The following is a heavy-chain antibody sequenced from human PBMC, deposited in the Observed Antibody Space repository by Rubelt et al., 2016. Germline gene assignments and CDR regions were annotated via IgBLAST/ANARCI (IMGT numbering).Heavy chain of an antibody. CDR3: AGNIIGWSQMDY. V-gene: IGHV4-59*12. CDR2: IPHSGST. J-gene: IGHJ4*02. Sequence: QVQLQESGPGLVKPSETLSLTCTVSGGSISSYYWSWIRQPPGKGLEWIGEIPHSGSTSYNPSPQSRVPISMAKSMHHFSLCLSSVTAADTAVYYCAGNIIGWSQMDYWGQGTQVTVTS. CDR1: GGSISSYY. D-gene: IGHD6-19*01.